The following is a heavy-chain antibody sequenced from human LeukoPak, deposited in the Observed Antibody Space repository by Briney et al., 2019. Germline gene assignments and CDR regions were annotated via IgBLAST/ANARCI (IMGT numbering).Heavy chain of an antibody. V-gene: IGHV1-69*05. CDR3: ARESSGSLSWFDP. CDR1: GGTFSSYA. CDR2: IIPIFGTA. D-gene: IGHD3-10*01. J-gene: IGHJ5*02. Sequence: SVKVSCEASGGTFSSYAISWVRQAPGQGLEWMGRIIPIFGTANYAQKFQGRVTITTDESTSTAYMELSSLRSEDTAVYYCARESSGSLSWFDPWGQGTLVTVSS.